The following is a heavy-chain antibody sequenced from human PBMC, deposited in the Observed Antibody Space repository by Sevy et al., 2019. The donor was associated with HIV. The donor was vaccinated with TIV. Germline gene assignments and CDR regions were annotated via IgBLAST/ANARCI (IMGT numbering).Heavy chain of an antibody. J-gene: IGHJ6*02. CDR1: GFTFSSYW. CDR3: AREFGYSYGFYYYYYYGMDV. D-gene: IGHD5-18*01. V-gene: IGHV3-74*01. Sequence: GGSLRLSCAASGFTFSSYWMHWVRQAPGKGLVWVSRINSDGSSTSYADSVKGRFTISRDNAKNTLYLQMNSLRAEDTDVYYCAREFGYSYGFYYYYYYGMDVWGQGTTVTVSS. CDR2: INSDGSST.